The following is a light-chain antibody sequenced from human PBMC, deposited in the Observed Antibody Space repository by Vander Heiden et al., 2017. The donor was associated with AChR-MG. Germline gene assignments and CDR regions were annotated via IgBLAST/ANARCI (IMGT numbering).Light chain of an antibody. J-gene: IGKJ2*01. CDR1: QSVSSN. CDR3: PQYNNSTPYT. V-gene: IGKV3-15*01. CDR2: GAS. Sequence: IVMMHSPATLSLSSGPRDTLSRSASQSVSSNFDWSQPNSGQAPRLVISGASPRATAIPARSSASAFGTEFTLTISSLQSEDFAVYYCPQYNNSTPYTFGPGTKLEIK.